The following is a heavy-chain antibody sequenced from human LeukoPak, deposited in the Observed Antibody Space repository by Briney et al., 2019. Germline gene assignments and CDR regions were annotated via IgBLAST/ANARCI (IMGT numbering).Heavy chain of an antibody. J-gene: IGHJ4*02. CDR2: MYSSGST. V-gene: IGHV4-39*07. CDR1: GGSISSSSYY. CDR3: ARDHSSSSEDY. D-gene: IGHD6-13*01. Sequence: PSETLSLTCTVSGGSISSSSYYWGWIRQPPGKGLEWIGSMYSSGSTYHNPSLKSRVTISVDTSKNQFSLKLNSVTAADTAVYYCARDHSSSSEDYWGQGTLVTVSS.